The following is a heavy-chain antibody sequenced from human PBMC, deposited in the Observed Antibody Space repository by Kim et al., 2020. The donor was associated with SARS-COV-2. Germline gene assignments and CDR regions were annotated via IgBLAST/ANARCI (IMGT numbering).Heavy chain of an antibody. V-gene: IGHV6-1*01. CDR2: TYYRSKWYN. J-gene: IGHJ5*02. Sequence: SQTLSLTCAISGDNVSTKSVGWNWIRQSPSRGLEWLGRTYYRSKWYNEYADSVKSRITINPDTSKNQFSLQLSSVTPEDTAVYYCAGDLGTWRGGIDPWG. CDR3: AGDLGTWRGGIDP. D-gene: IGHD3-16*01. CDR1: GDNVSTKSVG.